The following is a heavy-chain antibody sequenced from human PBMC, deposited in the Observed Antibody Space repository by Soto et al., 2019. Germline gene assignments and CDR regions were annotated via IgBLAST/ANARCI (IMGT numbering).Heavy chain of an antibody. J-gene: IGHJ6*02. CDR3: AKEAGYSYGYDGMDV. CDR1: GFTFSSYA. V-gene: IGHV3-23*01. Sequence: EVQLLESGGGLVQPGGSLRLSCAASGFTFSSYAMSWVRQAPGKGLGWVSAISGSGVTTYYADSVKGRFIISRDNSKNTLYLQMNSLRAEDTAVYYCAKEAGYSYGYDGMDVWGQGTTVTVSS. D-gene: IGHD5-18*01. CDR2: ISGSGVTT.